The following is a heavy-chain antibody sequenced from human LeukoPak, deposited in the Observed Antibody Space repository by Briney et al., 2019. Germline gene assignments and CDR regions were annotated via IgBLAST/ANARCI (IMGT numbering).Heavy chain of an antibody. J-gene: IGHJ6*02. CDR1: GFTFSSYG. CDR3: ARERVTGTSYYYYYGMDV. V-gene: IGHV3-33*01. D-gene: IGHD6-19*01. Sequence: PRRSLRLSCAASGFTFSSYGMHWVRQAPGKGLEWVAVIWHDGSNKYYAASVKGRFTISRDNSKNTLYLQMNSLRAEDTAVYYCARERVTGTSYYYYYGMDVWGQGTTVTVSS. CDR2: IWHDGSNK.